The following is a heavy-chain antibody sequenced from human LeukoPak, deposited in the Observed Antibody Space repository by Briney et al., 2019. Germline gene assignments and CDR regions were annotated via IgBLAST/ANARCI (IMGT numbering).Heavy chain of an antibody. CDR3: ARGGPWQIDP. Sequence: SQALSLTCTVAGGSISSSSYYWSWIRQPPGKGLEWIGHIFYGGSTSYKPSLKSRVAISVDRSKNQFSLKLTSVTAADTAVYYCARGGPWQIDPWGQGTLVIVSS. CDR1: GGSISSSSYY. D-gene: IGHD3-16*01. V-gene: IGHV4-61*01. CDR2: IFYGGST. J-gene: IGHJ5*02.